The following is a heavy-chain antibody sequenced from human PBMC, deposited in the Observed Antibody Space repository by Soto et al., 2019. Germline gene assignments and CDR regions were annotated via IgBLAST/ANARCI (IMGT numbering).Heavy chain of an antibody. CDR2: IYWDDDE. Sequence: TLKVSGPTLVKPTQPLTLTCTFSGFSLNTGGVGVGWVRQPRGKAMEWLALIYWDDDERYRPSLRSRLNFTKDTNNNQVVLTMPNMDPEDTATYYCVRNWRYYGVDYYYGMDACGQGTTVTVSS. V-gene: IGHV2-5*02. CDR3: VRNWRYYGVDYYYGMDA. J-gene: IGHJ6*02. CDR1: GFSLNTGGVG. D-gene: IGHD3-10*01.